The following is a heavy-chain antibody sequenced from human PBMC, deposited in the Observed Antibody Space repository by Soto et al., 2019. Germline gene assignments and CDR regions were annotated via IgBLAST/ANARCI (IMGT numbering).Heavy chain of an antibody. D-gene: IGHD3-10*01. CDR2: INPILSMS. Sequence: QVQLVQSGAEVKKPGSSVKVSCKASGDTFSFYTINWVRQAPGLGLEWVGRINPILSMSNYAQKFQDRVTMTADKSTSTAYMELRSLRSEDTAMYYCAASYGSGYRAFDYWGQGALVTVYS. J-gene: IGHJ4*02. V-gene: IGHV1-69*02. CDR1: GDTFSFYT. CDR3: AASYGSGYRAFDY.